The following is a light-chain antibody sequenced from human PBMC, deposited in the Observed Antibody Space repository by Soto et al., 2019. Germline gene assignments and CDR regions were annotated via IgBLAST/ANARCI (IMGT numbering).Light chain of an antibody. V-gene: IGLV2-18*02. CDR1: TSDVGGYNR. Sequence: QSVLTQPASVSGSPGQSITISCTGTTSDVGGYNRVSWYQQSPGTAPKLLIYEVSYRPSGVPDRFSGSKSGSTASLTISGLQPEDEGDYYCSSFTRSIAWVFGGGTKVTVL. CDR2: EVS. J-gene: IGLJ3*02. CDR3: SSFTRSIAWV.